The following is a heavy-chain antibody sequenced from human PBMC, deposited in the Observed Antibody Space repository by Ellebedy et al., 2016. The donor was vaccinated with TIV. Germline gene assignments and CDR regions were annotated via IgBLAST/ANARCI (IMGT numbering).Heavy chain of an antibody. J-gene: IGHJ4*02. CDR1: GYTFTDYY. V-gene: IGHV1-2*02. CDR3: ASLSSGSYRGRNFDY. Sequence: ASVKVSCKASGYTFTDYYMYWVRQAPGQGLEWMGWINPNSGGTNYAQKFQGRVTMTRDTSISTAYMEPSRLRSDDTAVYYCASLSSGSYRGRNFDYWGQGTLVTVSS. CDR2: INPNSGGT. D-gene: IGHD1-26*01.